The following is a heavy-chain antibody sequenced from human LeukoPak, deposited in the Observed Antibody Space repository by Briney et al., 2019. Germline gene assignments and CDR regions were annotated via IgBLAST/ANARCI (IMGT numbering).Heavy chain of an antibody. CDR3: ARDKNYYDSSRYSHPLDY. V-gene: IGHV3-23*01. CDR1: AFTFSSYA. J-gene: IGHJ4*02. CDR2: ISGSGGST. Sequence: GGSLRLSCAASAFTFSSYAMSWVRQAPGKGLEWVSAISGSGGSTYYADSVKGRFTISRDNAKNSLYLQMNSLRAEDTAVYYCARDKNYYDSSRYSHPLDYWGQGTLVTVSS. D-gene: IGHD3-22*01.